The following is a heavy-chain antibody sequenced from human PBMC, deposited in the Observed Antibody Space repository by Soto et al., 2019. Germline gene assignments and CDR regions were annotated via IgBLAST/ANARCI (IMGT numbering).Heavy chain of an antibody. CDR1: GFTFSSYA. Sequence: PVGSLRLSCAASGFTFSSYAMHWVRQAPGKGLEWVAVISYDGSNKYYADSVKGRFTISRDNSKNTLYLQMNSLRAEDTAVYYCARDQKYNWNQNFDYWGQGTLVTVSS. V-gene: IGHV3-30-3*01. CDR3: ARDQKYNWNQNFDY. J-gene: IGHJ4*02. CDR2: ISYDGSNK. D-gene: IGHD1-20*01.